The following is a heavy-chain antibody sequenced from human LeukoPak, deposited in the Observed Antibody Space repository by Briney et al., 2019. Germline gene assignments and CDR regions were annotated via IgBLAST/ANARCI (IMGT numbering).Heavy chain of an antibody. CDR2: IYYSGST. D-gene: IGHD3-9*01. Sequence: SETLSLTCTVSGGSISSYYWSWIRQPPGKGLEWIGYIYYSGSTNYNPSLKSRVTISVDTSKNQFSLKLSSVTAADTAVYYCARGPPALRYFDWLSEWPNNNYGMDVWGQGTTVTVSS. V-gene: IGHV4-59*01. CDR3: ARGPPALRYFDWLSEWPNNNYGMDV. CDR1: GGSISSYY. J-gene: IGHJ6*02.